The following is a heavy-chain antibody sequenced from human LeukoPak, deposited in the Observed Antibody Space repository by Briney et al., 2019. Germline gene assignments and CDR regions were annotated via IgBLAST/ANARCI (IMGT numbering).Heavy chain of an antibody. CDR3: ARVATTYYYYYGMDV. V-gene: IGHV3-21*01. CDR2: SRSNE. Sequence: SRSNESYADSVKGRFTISRDNAKNSLYLQMNSLRAEDTAVYYCARVATTYYYYYGMDVWGQGTTVTVSS. D-gene: IGHD5-24*01. J-gene: IGHJ6*02.